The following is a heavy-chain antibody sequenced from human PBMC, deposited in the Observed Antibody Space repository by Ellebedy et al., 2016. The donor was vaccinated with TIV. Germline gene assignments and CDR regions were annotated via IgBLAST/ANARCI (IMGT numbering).Heavy chain of an antibody. Sequence: SETLSLXCAVYGGSFSGYYWSWIRQPPGKGLEWIGEINHSGSTNYNPSLKSRVTISVDTSKNQFSLKLSSVTAADTAVYYCARGRSGYYPLYYYYGMDVWGQGTTVTVSS. V-gene: IGHV4-34*01. D-gene: IGHD3-22*01. CDR3: ARGRSGYYPLYYYYGMDV. J-gene: IGHJ6*02. CDR2: INHSGST. CDR1: GGSFSGYY.